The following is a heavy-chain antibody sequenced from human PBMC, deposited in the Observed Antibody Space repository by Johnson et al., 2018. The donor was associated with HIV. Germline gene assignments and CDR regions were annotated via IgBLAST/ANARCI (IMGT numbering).Heavy chain of an antibody. CDR1: GFTFTNYW. CDR3: ARGGPFHAFDI. D-gene: IGHD2-21*01. CDR2: VNNDGGDT. Sequence: VQLVESGGGVVQPGGSLRLSCAVSGFTFTNYWMHWVRQAPGKGLVWVSRVNNDGGDTIYADSVKGRFTISRDNAKNTLFLQMNSLRAEDTAMYFCARGGPFHAFDIWGQGTMVTVSS. V-gene: IGHV3-74*02. J-gene: IGHJ3*02.